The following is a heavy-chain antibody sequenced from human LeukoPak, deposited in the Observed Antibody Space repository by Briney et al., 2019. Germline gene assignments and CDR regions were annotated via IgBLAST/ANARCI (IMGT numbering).Heavy chain of an antibody. D-gene: IGHD6-19*01. CDR3: ARAGYGTGWYPGALDY. J-gene: IGHJ4*02. Sequence: PGGSLRLSCAASGFTFSSYGMHWVRQAPGKGLQWVAVLWFDGSNKYYADSVKGRFTISRDNSKNTLYLQMNSLRVEDTAVYYCARAGYGTGWYPGALDYWGQGTLVTVSS. CDR1: GFTFSSYG. V-gene: IGHV3-33*01. CDR2: LWFDGSNK.